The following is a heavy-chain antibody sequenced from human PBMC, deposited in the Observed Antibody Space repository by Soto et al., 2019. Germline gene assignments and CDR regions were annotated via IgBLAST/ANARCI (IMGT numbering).Heavy chain of an antibody. CDR3: TTVDDYGSGSYELYYYYYMDV. CDR2: IKSKTDGGTT. J-gene: IGHJ6*03. Sequence: GGSLRLSCAASGFTFSNAWMSWVRQAPGKGLEWVGRIKSKTDGGTTDYAAPVKGRFTISRDDSKNTLYLQMNSLKTEDTAVYYCTTVDDYGSGSYELYYYYYMDVWGKGTTVTVSS. D-gene: IGHD3-10*01. V-gene: IGHV3-15*01. CDR1: GFTFSNAW.